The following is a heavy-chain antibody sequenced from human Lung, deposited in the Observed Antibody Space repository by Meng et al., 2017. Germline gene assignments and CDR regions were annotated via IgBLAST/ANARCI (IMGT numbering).Heavy chain of an antibody. Sequence: LRESVPGLVEPSGTLSLTCGVSGGSISSSNWWSWVRQPPGKGLEWIGEIYHSGGTKYNPSLKSRVTISVDKSKNQFSLKLSSVTAADTAVYYCARGLGEAVVPRTMFDYWGQGTLVTVSS. CDR2: IYHSGGT. CDR3: ARGLGEAVVPRTMFDY. CDR1: GGSISSSNW. J-gene: IGHJ4*02. V-gene: IGHV4-4*02. D-gene: IGHD2-2*01.